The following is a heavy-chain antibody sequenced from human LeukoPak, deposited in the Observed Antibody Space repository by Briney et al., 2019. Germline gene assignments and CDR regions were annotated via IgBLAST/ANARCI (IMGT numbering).Heavy chain of an antibody. J-gene: IGHJ3*02. CDR1: GGSISSGYY. V-gene: IGHV4-38-2*01. CDR3: ARSPRVITMIVVVNPEAFDI. CDR2: IYHSGST. D-gene: IGHD3-22*01. Sequence: SETLSLTCAVSGGSISSGYYWGWIRQPPGKGLEWIGSIYHSGSTYYNPSLKSRVTISVDTSKNQFSLKLSSVTAADTAVYYCARSPRVITMIVVVNPEAFDIWGQGTMVTVSS.